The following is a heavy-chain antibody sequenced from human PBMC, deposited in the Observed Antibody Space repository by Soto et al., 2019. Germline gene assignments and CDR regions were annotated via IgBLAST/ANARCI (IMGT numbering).Heavy chain of an antibody. CDR1: ESTFRGYA. V-gene: IGHV3-30-3*01. J-gene: IGHJ6*04. Sequence: QVQMVESGGGVVQPGRSLRLSCVASESTFRGYAMHWVRQAPGKGLECVAVISHDGNNKYDADSVKGRFTISRDNSKNTLFLQMNSLRAEDTAVYYCTRVGRGYSFGNGLDVWGEGTTVTVSS. CDR3: TRVGRGYSFGNGLDV. D-gene: IGHD5-18*01. CDR2: ISHDGNNK.